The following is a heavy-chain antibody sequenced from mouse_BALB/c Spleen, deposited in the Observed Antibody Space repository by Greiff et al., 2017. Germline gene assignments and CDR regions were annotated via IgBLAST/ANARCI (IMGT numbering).Heavy chain of an antibody. CDR3: ARHYGNYYAMDY. D-gene: IGHD2-1*01. CDR1: GFTFSSYA. J-gene: IGHJ4*01. CDR2: ISSGGSYN. Sequence: EVMLVESGGGLVKPGGSLKLSCAASGFTFSSYAMSWVRQTPEKRLEWVATISSGGSYNYYPDSVKGRFTISRYNAKNTLYLQMSSLRFEDTAMYYCARHYGNYYAMDYWGQGTSVTVSS. V-gene: IGHV5-9-3*01.